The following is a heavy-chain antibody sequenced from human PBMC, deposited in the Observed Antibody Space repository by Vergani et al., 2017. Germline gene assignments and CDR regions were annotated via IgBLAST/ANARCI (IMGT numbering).Heavy chain of an antibody. CDR3: ARDPTGYCSSTSCHAFDY. J-gene: IGHJ4*02. CDR2: ISAYNGNT. Sequence: QVQLVQSGAEVKKPGASVKVSCKASGYTFTSYGISWVRQAPGQGLEWMGWISAYNGNTNYAQKLHGRVTMTTDTSTSTAYMELRSLRSDDTAVYYCARDPTGYCSSTSCHAFDYWGQGTLVTVSS. D-gene: IGHD2-2*01. CDR1: GYTFTSYG. V-gene: IGHV1-18*01.